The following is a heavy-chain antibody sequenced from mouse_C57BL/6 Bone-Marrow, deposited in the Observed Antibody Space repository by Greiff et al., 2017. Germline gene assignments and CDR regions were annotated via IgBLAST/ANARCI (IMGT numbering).Heavy chain of an antibody. D-gene: IGHD2-14*01. J-gene: IGHJ4*01. CDR2: ISYDGSN. Sequence: EVKLMESGPGLVKPSQSLSLTCSVTGYSITSCYYWNWIRQFPGNKLEWMGYISYDGSNNYNPSLKNRISITRDTTMNQFFLKLISLTTEDTATYDCAGREYRNYYAMDYWGQGTSVTVSS. CDR3: AGREYRNYYAMDY. V-gene: IGHV3-6*01. CDR1: GYSITSCYY.